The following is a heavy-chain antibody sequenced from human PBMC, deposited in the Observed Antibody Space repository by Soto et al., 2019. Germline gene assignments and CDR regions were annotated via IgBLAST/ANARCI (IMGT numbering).Heavy chain of an antibody. CDR1: GGSISSYY. J-gene: IGHJ4*02. Sequence: PSETLSLTCTVSGGSISSYYWSWIRQPQGKGLEWIGYIDYSGITNYNPSLKSRVTISVDTSKNQFSLKLSSVTAADTAVYYCAREAWYYDSSGYYRPGYDYWGQGTLVTVSS. D-gene: IGHD3-22*01. CDR2: IDYSGIT. CDR3: AREAWYYDSSGYYRPGYDY. V-gene: IGHV4-59*01.